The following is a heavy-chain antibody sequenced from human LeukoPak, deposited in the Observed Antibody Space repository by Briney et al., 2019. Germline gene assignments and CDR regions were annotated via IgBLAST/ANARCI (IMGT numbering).Heavy chain of an antibody. Sequence: PSETLSLTYTVSGGSISSYYWSWIWQPPGKGLEWIGYIYYSGSTNYNPSLKSRVTISVDTSKNQFSLKLSSVTAADTAVYYCARKMGICSGGSCYSVFDYWGQGTLVTVSS. CDR2: IYYSGST. J-gene: IGHJ4*02. CDR3: ARKMGICSGGSCYSVFDY. CDR1: GGSISSYY. D-gene: IGHD2-15*01. V-gene: IGHV4-59*01.